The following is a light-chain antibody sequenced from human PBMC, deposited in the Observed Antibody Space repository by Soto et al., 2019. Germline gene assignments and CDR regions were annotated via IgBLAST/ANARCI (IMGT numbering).Light chain of an antibody. CDR3: QQFYTYLLT. CDR2: DGS. CDR1: QDISTY. V-gene: IGKV1-9*01. Sequence: DIQLTQSPSFLSASVGDRFTITCLASQDISTYLAWYQQKPGEAPKLLISDGSTLQSGVPSRFSASGSGIEFTLTITSLQPEDFATFYCQQFYTYLLTFGGGTKVDIK. J-gene: IGKJ4*01.